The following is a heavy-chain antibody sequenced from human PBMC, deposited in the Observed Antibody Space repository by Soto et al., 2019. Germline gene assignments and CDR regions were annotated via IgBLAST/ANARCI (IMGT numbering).Heavy chain of an antibody. Sequence: QVQLQESGPGLVKPSQTLSLSCTVSGGSISSAAYYWSWIRQHTGKGLEWIGYISHSGSTYSTPSLKSRVIISADTSKNQFSLNLTSVTAADTAVYYCAREYTYGSNFFDCWGQGALVTVSS. CDR3: AREYTYGSNFFDC. J-gene: IGHJ4*02. V-gene: IGHV4-31*03. D-gene: IGHD5-18*01. CDR2: ISHSGST. CDR1: GGSISSAAYY.